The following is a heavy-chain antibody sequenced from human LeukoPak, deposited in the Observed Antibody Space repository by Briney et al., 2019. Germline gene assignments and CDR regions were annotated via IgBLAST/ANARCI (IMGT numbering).Heavy chain of an antibody. CDR1: GYTFTGYY. Sequence: ASVKVSCKASGYTFTGYYMHWVRQAPGQGLEWMGWISPNSGNTNYAQKFQGRVTMTRDTSISTVYMELSRLTYDDTAVYYCAKGGSPTGSWGQGTLVTVSS. V-gene: IGHV1-2*02. CDR2: ISPNSGNT. J-gene: IGHJ5*02. CDR3: AKGGSPTGS. D-gene: IGHD3-10*01.